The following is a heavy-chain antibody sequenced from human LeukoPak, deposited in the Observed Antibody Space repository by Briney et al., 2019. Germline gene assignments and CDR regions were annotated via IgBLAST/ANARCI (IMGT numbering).Heavy chain of an antibody. CDR2: ISGSGGST. V-gene: IGHV3-23*01. CDR1: GFTFSSYA. D-gene: IGHD6-6*01. CDR3: AKDDSSSSTNWFDP. J-gene: IGHJ5*02. Sequence: GGSLRLSCAASGFTFSSYAMSWVRQAPGKGLEWVSAISGSGGSTYYADSAKGRFTISRDNSKNTLYLQMNSLRAEDTAVYYCAKDDSSSSTNWFDPWGQGTLVTVSS.